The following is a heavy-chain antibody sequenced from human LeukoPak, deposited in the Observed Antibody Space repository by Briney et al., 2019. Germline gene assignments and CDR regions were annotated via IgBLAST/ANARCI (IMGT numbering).Heavy chain of an antibody. D-gene: IGHD4-17*01. CDR3: ARRQDYGDYDYFDY. V-gene: IGHV4-4*07. CDR2: IYTSGST. J-gene: IGHJ4*02. CDR1: GGSISSYY. Sequence: SETLSLTCTVSGGSISSYYWSWIRQPAGKELEWIGRIYTSGSTNYNPSLKSRVTMSVDTSKNQFSLKLSSVTAADTAVYYCARRQDYGDYDYFDYWGQGTLVTVSS.